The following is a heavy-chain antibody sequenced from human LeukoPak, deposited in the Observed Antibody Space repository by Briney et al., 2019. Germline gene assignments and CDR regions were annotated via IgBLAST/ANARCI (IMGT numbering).Heavy chain of an antibody. CDR3: AKDDNWRGSYNYYYMDV. CDR1: GVTFGSYG. Sequence: GGSLRLSCAASGVTFGSYGMHWGRQAPGKGLEWVAVIWYDGSSEQYADSVKGRFTISRDNSRDTLYLQMNSLRAEDTAVYYCAKDDNWRGSYNYYYMDVWGKGTSVTVSS. D-gene: IGHD3-3*01. V-gene: IGHV3-33*06. J-gene: IGHJ6*03. CDR2: IWYDGSSE.